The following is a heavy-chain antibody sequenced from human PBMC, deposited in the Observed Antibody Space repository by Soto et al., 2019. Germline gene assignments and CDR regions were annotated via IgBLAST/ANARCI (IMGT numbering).Heavy chain of an antibody. CDR2: ISSSSSYI. D-gene: IGHD3-3*01. CDR3: AILPASYDFIDY. CDR1: GFTFSSYS. Sequence: GGSLRLSCAASGFTFSSYSMNWVRQAPGKGLEWVSSISSSSSYIYYADSVKGRFTISRDNAKNSLYLQMNSLRAEDTAVYYCAILPASYDFIDYWGQGTLVTVSS. J-gene: IGHJ4*02. V-gene: IGHV3-21*01.